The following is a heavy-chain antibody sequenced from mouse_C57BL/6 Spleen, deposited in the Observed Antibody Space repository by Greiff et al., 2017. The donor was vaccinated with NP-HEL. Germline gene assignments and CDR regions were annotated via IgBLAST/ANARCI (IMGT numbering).Heavy chain of an antibody. CDR2: IHPNSGST. Sequence: QVQLQQPGAELVKPGASVKLSCKASGYTFTSYWMHWVTQRPGQGLEWIGMIHPNSGSTNYNEKFKSKATLTVDKSSSTAYMQLSSLTSEDSAVYYCARQVDDDRARFAYWGQGTLVTVSA. V-gene: IGHV1-64*01. J-gene: IGHJ3*01. CDR3: ARQVDDDRARFAY. CDR1: GYTFTSYW. D-gene: IGHD2-4*01.